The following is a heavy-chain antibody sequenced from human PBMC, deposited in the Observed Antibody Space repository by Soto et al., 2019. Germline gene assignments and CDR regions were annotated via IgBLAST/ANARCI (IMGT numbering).Heavy chain of an antibody. V-gene: IGHV2-5*05. J-gene: IGHJ5*02. CDR1: GFSLTTRGVG. CDR2: IYWDDDK. D-gene: IGHD3-16*01. Sequence: QITLKESGPTLVKPTQTLTLTCTFSGFSLTTRGVGVGWIRQPPGKALECLALIYWDDDKRYGPSLQSRLSITKDTSKNQVVRTMTNVDPVDTATYYCAHIPNYYQYDWFDPWGQGTLVSVSS. CDR3: AHIPNYYQYDWFDP.